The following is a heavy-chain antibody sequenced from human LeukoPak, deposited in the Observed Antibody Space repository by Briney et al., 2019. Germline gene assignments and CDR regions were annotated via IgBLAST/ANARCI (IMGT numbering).Heavy chain of an antibody. CDR3: ARSPFRGSGSEGYRSINYFDY. CDR1: GGSFSGYY. D-gene: IGHD3-10*01. J-gene: IGHJ4*02. Sequence: SETLSLTCAVYGGSFSGYYWSWSRQPPGKGLEWIGEINHSGSTNYNPSPKSRVTISVDTSKNQFSLKLSPVTAADTAVYYCARSPFRGSGSEGYRSINYFDYWGQGTLVTVSS. CDR2: INHSGST. V-gene: IGHV4-34*01.